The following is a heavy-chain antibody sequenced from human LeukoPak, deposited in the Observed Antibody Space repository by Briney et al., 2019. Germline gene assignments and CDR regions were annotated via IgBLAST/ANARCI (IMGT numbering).Heavy chain of an antibody. V-gene: IGHV4-59*01. J-gene: IGHJ4*02. Sequence: SSETLSLTCTVSGGSISSYYWSWIRQPPGKGLEWIGYIYYSGSTNYNPSLKSRVTISVDTSKNQFSLKLSSVTAADTAVYSCARGLGYSYGYGIDYWGQGTLVIASS. CDR3: ARGLGYSYGYGIDY. D-gene: IGHD5-18*01. CDR2: IYYSGST. CDR1: GGSISSYY.